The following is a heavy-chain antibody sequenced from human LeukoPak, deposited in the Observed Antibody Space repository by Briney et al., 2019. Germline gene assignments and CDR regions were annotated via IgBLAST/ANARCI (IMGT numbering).Heavy chain of an antibody. D-gene: IGHD2-21*01. Sequence: SETLSLTCAVSGDSISGGGYSWSWIRQPPGKGPEWIANMYHSGSTYYNPSLKSRVTISVDTSKNQVSLKVNSVTAADTAVYYCARNVAYCAGECYNYFDYWGQGTLVTVSS. CDR1: GDSISGGGYS. CDR2: MYHSGST. CDR3: ARNVAYCAGECYNYFDY. J-gene: IGHJ4*02. V-gene: IGHV4-30-4*07.